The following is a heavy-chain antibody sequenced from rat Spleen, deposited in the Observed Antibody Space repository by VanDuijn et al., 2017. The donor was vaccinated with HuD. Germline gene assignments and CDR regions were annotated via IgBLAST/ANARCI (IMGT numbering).Heavy chain of an antibody. V-gene: IGHV5-25*01. D-gene: IGHD1-2*01. CDR3: ARQRAQPIAAPMDA. CDR1: GFTFSNYD. J-gene: IGHJ4*01. Sequence: EVQLVESGGGLVQPGRSLKLSCAASGFTFSNYDMAWVRQAPTKGLEWVASISTSGGSTYYRDSVKGRFTVSRDNAKSTLYLQMDSLRSEDTATYYCARQRAQPIAAPMDAWGQGASVTVSS. CDR2: ISTSGGST.